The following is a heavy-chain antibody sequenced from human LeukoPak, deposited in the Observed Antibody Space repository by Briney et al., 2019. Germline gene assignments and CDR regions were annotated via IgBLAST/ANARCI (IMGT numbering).Heavy chain of an antibody. D-gene: IGHD4-11*01. CDR2: ISSSSSYI. V-gene: IGHV3-21*01. Sequence: PGGSLRLSCAASGFTFSSYSMNWVRQAPGKGLEWVSSISSSSSYIYYADSVKGRFTISRDNAKNSLYQQMNSLRAEDTAVYYCARSQSYYYGMDVWGQGTTVTVSS. J-gene: IGHJ6*02. CDR3: ARSQSYYYGMDV. CDR1: GFTFSSYS.